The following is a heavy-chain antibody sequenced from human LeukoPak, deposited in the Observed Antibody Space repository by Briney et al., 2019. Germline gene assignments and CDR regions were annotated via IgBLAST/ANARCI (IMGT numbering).Heavy chain of an antibody. CDR3: IRIRVGAHQLEY. CDR2: INDAGRDI. Sequence: GGSLRLSCAASGFTFSNYWMNWVRQAPGQGLMWLSRINDAGRDISYAESVKGRFTSSRDNAKITLYLQMNSLRAEDTAVYYCIRIRVGAHQLEYWGQGTLVTVSS. CDR1: GFTFSNYW. J-gene: IGHJ4*02. V-gene: IGHV3-74*01. D-gene: IGHD1-26*01.